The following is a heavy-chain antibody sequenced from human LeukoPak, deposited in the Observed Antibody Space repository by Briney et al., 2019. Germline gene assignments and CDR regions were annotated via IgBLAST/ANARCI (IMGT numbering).Heavy chain of an antibody. CDR2: ISSGSSYI. D-gene: IGHD5-18*01. CDR3: SKDLRSGCNYGFDY. Sequence: GGSLRLSCAASGFTFSDYSMHWVRQAPGKGLEWVSSISSGSSYIFYADSVKGRFTISRDNSKNSLYLQMSSLRTEDTALYYCSKDLRSGCNYGFDYWGQGTLVTVSS. V-gene: IGHV3-21*04. CDR1: GFTFSDYS. J-gene: IGHJ4*02.